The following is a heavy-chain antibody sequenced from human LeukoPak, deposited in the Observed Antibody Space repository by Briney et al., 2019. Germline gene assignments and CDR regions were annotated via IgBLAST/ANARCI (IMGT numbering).Heavy chain of an antibody. CDR1: GFTFSSYE. V-gene: IGHV3-48*03. D-gene: IGHD3-10*02. J-gene: IGHJ6*04. Sequence: GGSLRLSCEASGFTFSSYETNWVRQAPGKGLEWVSYISSSGSTIYYADSVKSRFTISRDNAKNSLYLQMNSLRAEDTAVYYCAELGITMIGGVWGKGTTVTISS. CDR2: ISSSGSTI. CDR3: AELGITMIGGV.